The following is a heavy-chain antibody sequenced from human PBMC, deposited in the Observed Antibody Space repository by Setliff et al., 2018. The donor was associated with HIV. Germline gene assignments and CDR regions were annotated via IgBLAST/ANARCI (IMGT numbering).Heavy chain of an antibody. CDR1: GGSFSGNF. D-gene: IGHD5-12*01. CDR2: INHSGST. CDR3: ATASGYDLFMGAFDI. V-gene: IGHV4-34*01. J-gene: IGHJ3*02. Sequence: PSETLSLTCAVYGGSFSGNFWTWIRQPPGKGLEWIGEINHSGSTNYNPSLKSRVTLAVDTFKNQFSMKLYSVTAADTAVYYCATASGYDLFMGAFDIWGQGTMVTVSS.